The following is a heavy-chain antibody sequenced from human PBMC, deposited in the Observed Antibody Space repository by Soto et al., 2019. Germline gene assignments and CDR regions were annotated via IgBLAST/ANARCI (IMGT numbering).Heavy chain of an antibody. CDR1: GGSISTYY. CDR3: ARVGRSVGGLPIGAFEV. Sequence: QVQLQESGPGLVKPSETLSLTCNVSGGSISTYYWSWVRQPARGEVVGIGRVITSGRTNYNPSLKSRVTTSVARSKAQFSLKLSSVTAAETAVDFCARVGRSVGGLPIGAFEVWGQGTMVTVSS. J-gene: IGHJ3*01. V-gene: IGHV4-4*07. CDR2: VITSGRT. D-gene: IGHD1-26*01.